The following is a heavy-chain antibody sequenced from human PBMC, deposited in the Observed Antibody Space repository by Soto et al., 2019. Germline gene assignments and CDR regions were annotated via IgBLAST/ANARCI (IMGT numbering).Heavy chain of an antibody. CDR3: VRGRSYSVYDI. CDR2: IYPSGST. Sequence: LSLTCTVSGGSISGHSWIWIRQPAGRGLEWIGHIYPSGSTSYNPSLRSRVTMSLDTSNNQIFLNLTSVTAADTAVFYCVRGRSYSVYDIWGPGTLVTVSS. V-gene: IGHV4-4*07. D-gene: IGHD5-12*01. CDR1: GGSISGHS. J-gene: IGHJ4*02.